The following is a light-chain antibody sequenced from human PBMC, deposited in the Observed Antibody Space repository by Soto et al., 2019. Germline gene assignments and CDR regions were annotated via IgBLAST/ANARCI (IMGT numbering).Light chain of an antibody. CDR1: QSVSSSY. J-gene: IGKJ3*01. CDR3: QQYGRSPT. CDR2: GAS. V-gene: IGKV3-20*01. Sequence: EIVMTQSPGTLSLSPGERATLSCRASQSVSSSYLAWYQQKPGQPPRLLIYGASSRATGIPDRFSGSGSGTDFTLTISRLEPEDFAVYYCQQYGRSPTFGPGTKVD.